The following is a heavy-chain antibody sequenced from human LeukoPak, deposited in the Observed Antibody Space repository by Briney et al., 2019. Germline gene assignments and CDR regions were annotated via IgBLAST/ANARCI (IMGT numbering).Heavy chain of an antibody. Sequence: GGSLRLSCADSVVTFDDYAMHWVRHAPGKVLEWFSLISGDGGSTYYADYVKDRFTISRDNSKNSLYLQMNSLRTEDTALSYCAKDLEQLWPQGLDYWGQGTLVTVSS. CDR3: AKDLEQLWPQGLDY. CDR2: ISGDGGST. J-gene: IGHJ4*02. V-gene: IGHV3-43*02. CDR1: VVTFDDYA. D-gene: IGHD5-18*01.